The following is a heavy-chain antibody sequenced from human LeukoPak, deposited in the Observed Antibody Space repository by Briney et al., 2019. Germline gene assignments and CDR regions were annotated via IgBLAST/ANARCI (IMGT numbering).Heavy chain of an antibody. V-gene: IGHV4-39*07. Sequence: SETLSLTCTVSGGSISGSSYFWGWIRQPPGKGLEWIGSIYYSGSTYYNPSLKSRVTISVDTSKNQFSLKLSSVTAADTAVYYCARGQVVPAAMGWFDPWGQGTLVTVSS. J-gene: IGHJ5*02. D-gene: IGHD2-2*01. CDR3: ARGQVVPAAMGWFDP. CDR1: GGSISGSSYF. CDR2: IYYSGST.